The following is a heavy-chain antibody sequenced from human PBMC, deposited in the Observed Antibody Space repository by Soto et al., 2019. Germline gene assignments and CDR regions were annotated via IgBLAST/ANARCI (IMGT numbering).Heavy chain of an antibody. J-gene: IGHJ4*02. Sequence: ASVKVSCKASGYTFTSYYIQWVRQAPGQGLEWMGIINPSGGSTNYAQKFQGRVAMTRDTSTSTVYMELSSLRSEDTAIYYCSRGYPPRDQLGNLPGAFWGQGTLVTVSS. CDR1: GYTFTSYY. CDR2: INPSGGST. D-gene: IGHD1-1*01. CDR3: SRGYPPRDQLGNLPGAF. V-gene: IGHV1-46*03.